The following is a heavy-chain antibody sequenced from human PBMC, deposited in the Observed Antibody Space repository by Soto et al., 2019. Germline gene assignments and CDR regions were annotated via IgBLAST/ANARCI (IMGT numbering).Heavy chain of an antibody. D-gene: IGHD3-3*01. CDR1: GFTFSSYG. Sequence: QVQLVESGGGVVQPGRSLRLSCAASGFTFSSYGMHWVRQAPGKGLAWVAVISYDGSNKYYADTVKGRLTISRDNSKNTLYLQMNSLRAEDTAVYYCAKCVGSFWSGYLTPDYWGQGTLVTVSS. CDR2: ISYDGSNK. CDR3: AKCVGSFWSGYLTPDY. V-gene: IGHV3-30*18. J-gene: IGHJ4*02.